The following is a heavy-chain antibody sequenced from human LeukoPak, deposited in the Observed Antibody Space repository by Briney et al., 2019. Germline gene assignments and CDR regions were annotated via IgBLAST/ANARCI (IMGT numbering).Heavy chain of an antibody. J-gene: IGHJ5*02. D-gene: IGHD2-15*01. V-gene: IGHV1-69*13. CDR1: GGTFSSYA. CDR2: IIPIFGTA. Sequence: SVKVSCKASGGTFSSYAISWVRQAPGQGLEWMGGIIPIFGTANYAQRFQGRVTITADESTSTAYMELSSLRSEDTAVYYCARAVGCSGGSCYLPYNWFDPWGQGTLVTVSS. CDR3: ARAVGCSGGSCYLPYNWFDP.